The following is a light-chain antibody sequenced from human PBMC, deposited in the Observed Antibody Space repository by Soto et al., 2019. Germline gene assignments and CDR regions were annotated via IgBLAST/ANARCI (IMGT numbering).Light chain of an antibody. Sequence: DIQMTQSPSSLSASVGDRVTITCRASQSMSSYLNWYQQKPGKAPKLLIYAASSLQSGVPSRFSGSESRTDFTLPISRLQPEDFATYYCPQCYNTPPLTFGGGTRLEIK. CDR1: QSMSSY. J-gene: IGKJ4*01. CDR3: PQCYNTPPLT. V-gene: IGKV1-39*01. CDR2: AAS.